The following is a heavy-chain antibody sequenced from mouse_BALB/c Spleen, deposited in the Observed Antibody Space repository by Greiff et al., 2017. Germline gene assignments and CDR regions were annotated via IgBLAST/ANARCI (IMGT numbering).Heavy chain of an antibody. D-gene: IGHD1-1*01. V-gene: IGHV1-47*01. CDR2: FHPYNDDS. CDR3: ARRITTVVPYFDY. Sequence: VQLQQSGAELVKPGASVKMSCKAFGYTFTTYPIEWMKQNHGKSLEWSGNFHPYNDDSKYNEKFKGKAKLTVEKSSSTVYLELRRLTSDDSAVYYCARRITTVVPYFDYWGQGTTLTVSA. J-gene: IGHJ2*01. CDR1: GYTFTTYP.